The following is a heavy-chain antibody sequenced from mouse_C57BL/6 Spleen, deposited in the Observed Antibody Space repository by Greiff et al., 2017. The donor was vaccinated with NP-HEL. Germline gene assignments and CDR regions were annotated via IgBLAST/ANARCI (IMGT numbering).Heavy chain of an antibody. CDR3: ARFTTGDYAMDY. J-gene: IGHJ4*01. CDR1: GYSITSGYY. V-gene: IGHV3-6*01. D-gene: IGHD1-1*01. CDR2: ISYDGSN. Sequence: VQLKQSGPGLVKPSQSLSLTCSVTGYSITSGYYWNWIRQFPGNKLEWMGYISYDGSNNYNPSLKNRISITRDTSKNQFFLKLNSVTTEDTATYYCARFTTGDYAMDYWGQGTSVTVSS.